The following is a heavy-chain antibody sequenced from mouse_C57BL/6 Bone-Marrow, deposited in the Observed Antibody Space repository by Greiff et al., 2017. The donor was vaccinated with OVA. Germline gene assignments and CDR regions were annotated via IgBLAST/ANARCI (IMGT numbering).Heavy chain of an antibody. CDR2: ISNGGGST. CDR1: GFTFSDYY. D-gene: IGHD2-5*01. Sequence: DVKLVESGGGLVQPGGSLKLSCAASGFTFSDYYMYWVRQTPEKRLEWVAYISNGGGSTYYPDTVKGRFTISRDNAKNTLYLQMSRLKSEDTAMYYCARPHSNYAMDYWGQGTSVTVSS. V-gene: IGHV5-12*01. J-gene: IGHJ4*01. CDR3: ARPHSNYAMDY.